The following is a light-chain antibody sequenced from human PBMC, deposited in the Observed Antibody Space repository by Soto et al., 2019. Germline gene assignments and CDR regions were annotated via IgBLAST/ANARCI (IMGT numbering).Light chain of an antibody. CDR1: QSISSY. J-gene: IGKJ2*01. CDR2: AAF. V-gene: IGKV1-39*01. CDR3: QQSYSTQYT. Sequence: DIQMTQSPSSLSASVGDRVTITCRASQSISSYLNWYQQKPGKAPKLLIYAAFSLQSGVPSRFSGSGSGTDFTLTISSPQPEDFATYYCQQSYSTQYTFGQGTKLEIK.